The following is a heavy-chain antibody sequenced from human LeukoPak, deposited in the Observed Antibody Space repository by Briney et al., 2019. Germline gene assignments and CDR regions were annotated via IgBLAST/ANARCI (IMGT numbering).Heavy chain of an antibody. CDR2: ISDYSGNT. CDR3: AREGATDYYFDP. J-gene: IGHJ4*02. CDR1: GYSLSSNG. D-gene: IGHD4-11*01. Sequence: ASVKVSCKASGYSLSSNGISWARQAPGQGLEWMGWISDYSGNTKYAQNFQGRVTLTTDRSTNTAYMELRSLRSDDTAVYYCAREGATDYYFDPWGQGTLVTVSS. V-gene: IGHV1-18*01.